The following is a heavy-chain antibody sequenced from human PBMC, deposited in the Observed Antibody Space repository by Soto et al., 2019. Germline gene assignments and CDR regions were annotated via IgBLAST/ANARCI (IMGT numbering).Heavy chain of an antibody. CDR3: ARGPDGSGWYYFDY. V-gene: IGHV1-69*13. CDR2: IIPIFGTA. J-gene: IGHJ4*02. Sequence: SVKVSCKASGGTFSSYAISWVRHAPGQGLEWMGGIIPIFGTANYAQKFQGRVTITADESTSTAYMELSSLRSEDTAVYYCARGPDGSGWYYFDYWGQGTLVTVSS. CDR1: GGTFSSYA. D-gene: IGHD6-19*01.